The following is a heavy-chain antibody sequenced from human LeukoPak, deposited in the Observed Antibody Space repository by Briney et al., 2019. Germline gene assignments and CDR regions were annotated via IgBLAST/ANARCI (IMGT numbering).Heavy chain of an antibody. CDR3: ARGAVGFFDS. D-gene: IGHD6-13*01. CDR1: GFTFSSYW. Sequence: GGSLRLSCAASGFTFSSYWMHWVRQAPGKGLVWVSRINSDGSSTSYADSVKGRFTISRDNAKNSLYLQMNSLRVEDAAIYYCARGAVGFFDSSGQGTLVTVSS. V-gene: IGHV3-74*01. CDR2: INSDGSST. J-gene: IGHJ4*02.